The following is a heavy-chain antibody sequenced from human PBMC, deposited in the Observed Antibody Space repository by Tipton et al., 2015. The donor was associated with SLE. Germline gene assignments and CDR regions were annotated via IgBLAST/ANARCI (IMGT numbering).Heavy chain of an antibody. CDR3: ARGVLRPFDY. CDR1: GDSIRSYY. V-gene: IGHV4-59*12. D-gene: IGHD1-1*01. J-gene: IGHJ4*02. CDR2: IYYSGST. Sequence: LRLSCVVSGDSIRSYYWSWIRQPPGKGLEWIGYIYYSGSTNYNPSLKSRVTMSVDTAKNQFSLKVTSVTAADTAVYYCARGVLRPFDYWGQGTLVTVSS.